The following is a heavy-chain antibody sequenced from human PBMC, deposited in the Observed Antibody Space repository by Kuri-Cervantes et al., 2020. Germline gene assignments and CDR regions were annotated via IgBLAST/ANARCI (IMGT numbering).Heavy chain of an antibody. Sequence: GESLKISCAASGFTFSSYWMHWVRQAPGKGLVWVSHINSDGSSTSYADSVKGRFTISRDNAKNTLYLQMNSLRAEDTAVYYCAREGHSSSWYNWGQGTLVTVSS. J-gene: IGHJ4*02. CDR1: GFTFSSYW. D-gene: IGHD6-13*01. CDR2: INSDGSST. CDR3: AREGHSSSWYN. V-gene: IGHV3-74*01.